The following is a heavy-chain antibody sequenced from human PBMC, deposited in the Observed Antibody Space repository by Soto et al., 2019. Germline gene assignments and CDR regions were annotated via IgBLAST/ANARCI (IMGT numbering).Heavy chain of an antibody. CDR2: INHSGST. CDR3: ARGKLAVTTLIDY. D-gene: IGHD4-17*01. Sequence: SETLSLTCAVYGGSFSGYYWSWIRQPPGKGLEWIGEINHSGSTNYNPSLKSRVTISVDTSKNQFSLKLSSVTAADTAVYYCARGKLAVTTLIDYWGQGTLVTVSS. CDR1: GGSFSGYY. V-gene: IGHV4-34*01. J-gene: IGHJ4*02.